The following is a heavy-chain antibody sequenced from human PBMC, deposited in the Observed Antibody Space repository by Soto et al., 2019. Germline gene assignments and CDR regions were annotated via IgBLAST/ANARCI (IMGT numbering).Heavy chain of an antibody. D-gene: IGHD2-15*01. J-gene: IGHJ5*02. Sequence: GSSVKVSCKASGYSFSTYGISWVRQAPGQGLEWMGIINPSGGSTSSAQKFQGRLTLTRGISTSTFYMELSSLRSEDTAVDYCARDGDCSGGSRSTNYWFDPWGQGTRVTVSS. CDR3: ARDGDCSGGSRSTNYWFDP. CDR2: INPSGGST. V-gene: IGHV1-46*01. CDR1: GYSFSTYG.